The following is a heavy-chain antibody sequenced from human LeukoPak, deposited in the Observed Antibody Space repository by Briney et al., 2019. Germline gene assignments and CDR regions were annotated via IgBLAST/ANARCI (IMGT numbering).Heavy chain of an antibody. CDR2: ISSSSSYI. CDR3: ARAVCSSTSCYFDY. V-gene: IGHV3-21*01. J-gene: IGHJ4*02. D-gene: IGHD2-2*01. CDR1: GLTFSSYS. Sequence: PGGSLRLSCAASGLTFSSYSMNWVRQAPGKGLKWVSSISSSSSYIYYADSVKGRFTISRDNAKNSLYLQMNSLRAEDTAVYYCARAVCSSTSCYFDYWGQGTLVTVSS.